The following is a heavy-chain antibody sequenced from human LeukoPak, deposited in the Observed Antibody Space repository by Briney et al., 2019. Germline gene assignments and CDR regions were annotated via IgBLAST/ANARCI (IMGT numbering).Heavy chain of an antibody. J-gene: IGHJ5*02. CDR3: ARDSGTTGEVKFDP. D-gene: IGHD3-10*01. CDR2: IYTGGTI. Sequence: PSETLSLTCTVSGGSISSYYWSWIRQPAGTALEWIGRIYTGGTITYNPSLKSRVTMSVDTSKNQFSLKLSSVTAADTAVYYCARDSGTTGEVKFDPWGQGTLVTVSS. V-gene: IGHV4-4*07. CDR1: GGSISSYY.